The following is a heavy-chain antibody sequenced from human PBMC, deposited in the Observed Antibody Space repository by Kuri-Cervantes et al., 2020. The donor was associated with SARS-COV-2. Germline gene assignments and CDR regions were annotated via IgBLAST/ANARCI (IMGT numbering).Heavy chain of an antibody. J-gene: IGHJ3*02. CDR3: ATGVPTRLFGEELKNDAFDI. D-gene: IGHD3-10*01. Sequence: ASVKVSCKVSGYTLTELSMHWVRQAPGKGLEWMGGFDPEDGETIYAQKFQCRVTMPEDTSTDTVHMELSSLRSEDTAVYYCATGVPTRLFGEELKNDAFDIWGQGTTVTVSS. V-gene: IGHV1-24*01. CDR1: GYTLTELS. CDR2: FDPEDGET.